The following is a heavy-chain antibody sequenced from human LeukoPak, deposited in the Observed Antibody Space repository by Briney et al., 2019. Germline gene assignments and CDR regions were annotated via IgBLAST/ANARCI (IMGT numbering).Heavy chain of an antibody. D-gene: IGHD6-6*01. CDR3: ARSLRGAAPYYFDY. V-gene: IGHV4-39*01. CDR1: GGSISSSTYY. CDR2: IYYSGST. Sequence: PSETLSLTCTVSGGSISSSTYYWSWIRQPPGKGLEWIGSIYYSGSTYYNPSLKSRVTRSVDTSKNQFSLKLRSVTAADTAVYYCARSLRGAAPYYFDYWGQGTLVTVSS. J-gene: IGHJ4*02.